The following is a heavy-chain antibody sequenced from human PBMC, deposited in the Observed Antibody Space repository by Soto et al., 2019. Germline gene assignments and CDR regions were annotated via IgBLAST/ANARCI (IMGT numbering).Heavy chain of an antibody. CDR3: ARHVSAVVVAADY. V-gene: IGHV4-59*08. Sequence: SETLSLTCTVSGGSISSYYWSWIRQPPGKGLEWIGYIYYSGSTNYNPSLKSRVTISVDTSKNQFSLKLSSVTAADTAVYYCARHVSAVVVAADYWGQETLVTVSS. D-gene: IGHD2-15*01. CDR1: GGSISSYY. J-gene: IGHJ4*02. CDR2: IYYSGST.